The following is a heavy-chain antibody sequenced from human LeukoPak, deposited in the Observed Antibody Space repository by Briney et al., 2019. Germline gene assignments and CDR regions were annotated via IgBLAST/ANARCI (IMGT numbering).Heavy chain of an antibody. Sequence: PSETLSLTCSVSGGSISSYYWSWIRQPPGKGLEWIGYLYYSGSTNSNPSLKSRVTMSVDTPKNQFSLKLRSVTAADTAVYYCARGGSGISNAFDIWDQGTMVTVSS. D-gene: IGHD3-10*01. CDR2: LYYSGST. V-gene: IGHV4-59*01. CDR1: GGSISSYY. J-gene: IGHJ3*02. CDR3: ARGGSGISNAFDI.